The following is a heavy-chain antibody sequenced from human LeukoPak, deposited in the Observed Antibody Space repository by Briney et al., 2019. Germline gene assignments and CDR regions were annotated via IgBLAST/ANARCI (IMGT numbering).Heavy chain of an antibody. CDR2: IYYSGST. V-gene: IGHV4-59*01. CDR1: GGSISNSY. J-gene: IGHJ4*02. CDR3: ARERSDDSSGYYPDY. Sequence: SETLSLTCTVSGGSISNSYWSWIRQPPGKGLEWIGYIYYSGSTNYNPSLKSRVTISVDTSKNQFSLKLSSVTAADTAVYYCARERSDDSSGYYPDYWGQGTLVTVSS. D-gene: IGHD3-22*01.